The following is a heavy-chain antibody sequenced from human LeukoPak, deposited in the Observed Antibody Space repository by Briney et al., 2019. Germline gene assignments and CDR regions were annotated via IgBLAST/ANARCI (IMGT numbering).Heavy chain of an antibody. D-gene: IGHD3-3*01. Sequence: GGSLRLSCAASGFKFSDYAMNWVRQAPGKGLEWVSGMSGTGGTSYYADSAKGRFTISRDNSKSTLDLQMNSLRAEDTAVYYCAKWVPRSLESIYGMDVWGQGSTVIVSS. CDR3: AKWVPRSLESIYGMDV. CDR1: GFKFSDYA. J-gene: IGHJ6*02. V-gene: IGHV3-23*01. CDR2: MSGTGGTS.